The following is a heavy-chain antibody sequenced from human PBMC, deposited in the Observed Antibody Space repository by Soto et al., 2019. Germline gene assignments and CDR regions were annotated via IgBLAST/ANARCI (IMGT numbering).Heavy chain of an antibody. D-gene: IGHD3-3*01. CDR2: IYPRYSQT. J-gene: IGHJ4*02. V-gene: IGHV5-51*01. CDR3: VGYYQFWSG. Sequence: EVQLVQSGTEVKKPGASLKISCEGPGYSFARNSIAWVRQMPGEGLEWMGSIYPRYSQTKYSPSFQGQVTISVDKSTNTAYLHWSSLKASDTAMYYCVGYYQFWSGWCQGTLVIVSS. CDR1: GYSFARNS.